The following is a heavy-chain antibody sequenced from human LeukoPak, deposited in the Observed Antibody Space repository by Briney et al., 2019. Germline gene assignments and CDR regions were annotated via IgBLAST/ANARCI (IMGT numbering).Heavy chain of an antibody. CDR3: ARYATSSGSRWLEP. CDR1: GFTLSSYW. Sequence: PGGSLRLSRAASGFTLSSYWMSWVRQAPGKGLEWVAHIRQDGNDKYYVDSVKGRFTISRDNTKNSLYLQMNSLRAEDTAVYYCARYATSSGSRWLEPWGQGTLVTVSS. J-gene: IGHJ5*02. V-gene: IGHV3-7*01. CDR2: IRQDGNDK. D-gene: IGHD6-19*01.